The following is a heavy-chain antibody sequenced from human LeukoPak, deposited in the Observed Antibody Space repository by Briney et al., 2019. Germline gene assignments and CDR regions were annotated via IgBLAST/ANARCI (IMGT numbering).Heavy chain of an antibody. Sequence: SETLSLTCAVYGGSFSGYYWSWIRQPPGKGLEWIGEINHSGSTNYNPSLKSRVTISVDASKNQFSLKLSPVTAADTAVYYCASADVDSSGYYYAKFDYWGQGTLVTVSS. J-gene: IGHJ4*02. CDR1: GGSFSGYY. CDR3: ASADVDSSGYYYAKFDY. D-gene: IGHD3-22*01. V-gene: IGHV4-34*01. CDR2: INHSGST.